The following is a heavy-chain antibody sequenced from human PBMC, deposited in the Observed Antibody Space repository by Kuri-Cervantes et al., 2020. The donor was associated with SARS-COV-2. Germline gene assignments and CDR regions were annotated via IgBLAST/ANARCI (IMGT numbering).Heavy chain of an antibody. V-gene: IGHV3-21*01. D-gene: IGHD2-15*01. CDR2: ISSGSDYI. Sequence: GGSLRLSCAASEFTFSSYDMTWARQAPGMGLEWVSSISSGSDYIYYADSVKGRFTVSRDNAENSLYLQMNSLGVGDTAVYYCGRHRGYCSGGGCYSTGFSFDYWGQGALVTVSS. CDR1: EFTFSSYD. J-gene: IGHJ4*02. CDR3: GRHRGYCSGGGCYSTGFSFDY.